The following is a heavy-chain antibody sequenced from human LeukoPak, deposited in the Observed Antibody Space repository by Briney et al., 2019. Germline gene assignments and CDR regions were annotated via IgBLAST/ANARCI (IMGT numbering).Heavy chain of an antibody. CDR1: GYSISSGYY. V-gene: IGHV4-38-2*02. CDR3: ARSSGSYYYFDY. CDR2: IYHSGST. D-gene: IGHD1-26*01. Sequence: SETLSLTCTVSGYSISSGYYWGWIRQPPGKGLEWIGSIYHSGSTYYNPSLKSRVTISVDTSKNQFSLQLSSVTAADTAVYYCARSSGSYYYFDYWGQGTLVTVSS. J-gene: IGHJ4*02.